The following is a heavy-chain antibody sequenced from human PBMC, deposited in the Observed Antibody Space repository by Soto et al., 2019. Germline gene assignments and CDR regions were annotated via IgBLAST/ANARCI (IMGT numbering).Heavy chain of an antibody. V-gene: IGHV1-18*01. Sequence: QVQLVQSGAEVKKPGASVKVSCKASGYTFTSYGISWVRQAPGQGLEWMGWISAYNGNTKNAQKLQGRVTMTTDTAPSTAYMEPRSLRSDDTAVYYCAIDSPPVDYWGQGTLVTVSS. J-gene: IGHJ4*02. CDR3: AIDSPPVDY. CDR2: ISAYNGNT. CDR1: GYTFTSYG.